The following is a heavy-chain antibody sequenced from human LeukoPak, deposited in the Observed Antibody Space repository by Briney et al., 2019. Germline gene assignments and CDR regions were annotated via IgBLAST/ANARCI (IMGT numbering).Heavy chain of an antibody. J-gene: IGHJ4*02. CDR2: IIPIFGIA. CDR1: GGTFSSYA. CDR3: ARVDDSSGYYSG. Sequence: SVKVSCKASGGTFSSYAISWVRQAPGQGLEWMGRIIPIFGIANYAQKFQGRVTITADKSTSTAYMELSSLRSEDTAVYYCARVDDSSGYYSGWGQGTLVTVSS. D-gene: IGHD3-22*01. V-gene: IGHV1-69*04.